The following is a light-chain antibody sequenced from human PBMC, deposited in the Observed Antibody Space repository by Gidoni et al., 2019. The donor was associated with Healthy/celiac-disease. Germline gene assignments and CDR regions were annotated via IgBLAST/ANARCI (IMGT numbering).Light chain of an antibody. Sequence: DIQMTQSPSSLPASVGDRVTITCRASQSISSYLNWYQQKPGKAPQLLIYAASSLQSGVPSRFSGSGSGTDFTLTIISLQPEDFATYYCQQSYSTLWTFGQGTKVEIK. J-gene: IGKJ1*01. CDR3: QQSYSTLWT. V-gene: IGKV1-39*01. CDR1: QSISSY. CDR2: AAS.